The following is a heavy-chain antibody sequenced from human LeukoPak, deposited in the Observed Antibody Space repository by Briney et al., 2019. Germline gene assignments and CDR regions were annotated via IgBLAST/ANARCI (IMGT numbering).Heavy chain of an antibody. J-gene: IGHJ5*02. Sequence: ASVKVSCKASGYTFTSYGISWVRQAPGQGLEWMGWISAYNGNTNYAQKLQGRVTMTTDTSTSTAYMELRSLRSDDTAVYYCARGTGYSSGWYLFFWFDPWGQGTLVTVSS. D-gene: IGHD6-19*01. V-gene: IGHV1-18*01. CDR2: ISAYNGNT. CDR3: ARGTGYSSGWYLFFWFDP. CDR1: GYTFTSYG.